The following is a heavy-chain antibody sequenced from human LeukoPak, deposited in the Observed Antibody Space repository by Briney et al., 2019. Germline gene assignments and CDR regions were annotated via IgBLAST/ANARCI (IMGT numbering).Heavy chain of an antibody. CDR3: ARERVGYSYGATCFDY. J-gene: IGHJ4*02. CDR2: ISSSSSYI. V-gene: IGHV3-21*01. Sequence: GGSLRLSCAASGFTFSGYSMNWVRQAPGKGLEWVSSISSSSSYIYYADSVKGRFTISRDNAKNSLYPQMNSLRAEDTAVYYCARERVGYSYGATCFDYWGQGTLVTVSS. CDR1: GFTFSGYS. D-gene: IGHD5-18*01.